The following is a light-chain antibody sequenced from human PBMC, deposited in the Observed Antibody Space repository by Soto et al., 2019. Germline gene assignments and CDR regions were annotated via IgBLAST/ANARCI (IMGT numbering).Light chain of an antibody. V-gene: IGLV1-40*01. CDR3: AAWGDRLNTWV. CDR1: SSNIGAGYD. J-gene: IGLJ3*02. CDR2: GNN. Sequence: QSVLTQPPSVSGAPGQTITISCTGSSSNIGAGYDVHWYQQLPGRAPKLLIYGNNNRPSGVPDRFSGSKSGTSVSLAITGLRGEDEADYFCAAWGDRLNTWVFGGGTKVTVL.